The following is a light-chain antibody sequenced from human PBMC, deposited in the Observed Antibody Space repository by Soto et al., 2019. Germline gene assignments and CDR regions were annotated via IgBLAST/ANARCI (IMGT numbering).Light chain of an antibody. CDR2: ADS. Sequence: SYELTQPPSVSVAPGQTAIVTCDGNNIGSNSVHWYQQKPGRAPVLVVYADSDRPSGVPERFSGSNSGNTATLTISRVEAGDEADYYCQVWHSTSVRVFGGGTKLTVL. V-gene: IGLV3-21*02. J-gene: IGLJ2*01. CDR3: QVWHSTSVRV. CDR1: NIGSNS.